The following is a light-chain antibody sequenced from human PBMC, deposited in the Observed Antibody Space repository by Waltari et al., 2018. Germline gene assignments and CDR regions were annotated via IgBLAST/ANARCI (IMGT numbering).Light chain of an antibody. CDR3: QQYNNWPLT. V-gene: IGKV3-15*01. CDR1: QSVNSN. CDR2: GGS. J-gene: IGKJ4*01. Sequence: EIVMTQSPATLSVSPGERATLSCRASQSVNSNLAWYQQKPGQAPRLLIYGGSTRTTGIPARFSGSGSGTDFTLTISSLQSEDFAVYYCQQYNNWPLTFGGGTKVEIK.